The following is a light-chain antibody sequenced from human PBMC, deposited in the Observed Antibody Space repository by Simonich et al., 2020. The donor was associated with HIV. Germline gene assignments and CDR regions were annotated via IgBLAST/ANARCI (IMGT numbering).Light chain of an antibody. CDR3: SSYAGSNNWV. V-gene: IGLV2-14*03. J-gene: IGLJ3*02. Sequence: QSALTQPASVSGSPGQSITISCTGTSRDVGGYNYVSWYQQHPGKAPKLMIYDVSNRPSGVSNRFSGSKSGNTASLTVSGLRAEDEADYYCSSYAGSNNWVFGGGTKLTVL. CDR1: SRDVGGYNY. CDR2: DVS.